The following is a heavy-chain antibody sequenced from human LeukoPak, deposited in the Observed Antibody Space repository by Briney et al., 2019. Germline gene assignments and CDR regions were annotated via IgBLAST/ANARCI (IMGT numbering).Heavy chain of an antibody. Sequence: VSGPALVKPTQTLTLTCTFSGFSLSTSGMCVSWIRQPPGKALEWLARIDWNDDKYYSTSLKTRLTISKDTSKSRVVLTMTNVDPVDTATYYCARVSYYYGSGTDTFDIWGQGTMVTVSS. J-gene: IGHJ3*02. D-gene: IGHD3-10*01. CDR3: ARVSYYYGSGTDTFDI. CDR2: IDWNDDK. V-gene: IGHV2-70*11. CDR1: GFSLSTSGMC.